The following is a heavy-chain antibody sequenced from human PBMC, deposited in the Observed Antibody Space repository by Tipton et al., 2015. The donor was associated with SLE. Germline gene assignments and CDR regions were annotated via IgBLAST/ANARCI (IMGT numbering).Heavy chain of an antibody. J-gene: IGHJ3*02. CDR1: GGSISSHY. V-gene: IGHV4-59*11. Sequence: LRLSCTVSGGSISSHYWSWIRQPPGKGLEWIGYIYYSGSTNYNPSLKSRVTISVDTSKNQFSLKLSSVTAADTAVYYCARDGGSYDAFDIWGQGTMVTVSS. D-gene: IGHD3-10*01. CDR2: IYYSGST. CDR3: ARDGGSYDAFDI.